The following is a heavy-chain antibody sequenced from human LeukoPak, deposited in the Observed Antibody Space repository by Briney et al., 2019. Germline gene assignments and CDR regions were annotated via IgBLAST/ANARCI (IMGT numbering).Heavy chain of an antibody. J-gene: IGHJ4*02. CDR2: IYYSGST. Sequence: PSQTLSLTCTVSGGSISSGGYYWSWICQHPGRGLEWIGYIYYSGSTYYNPSLKSRVTILVDTSKNQFSLKLSSVTAADTAVYYCARANAGITFDYWGQGTLVTVSS. V-gene: IGHV4-31*03. CDR1: GGSISSGGYY. CDR3: ARANAGITFDY. D-gene: IGHD1-14*01.